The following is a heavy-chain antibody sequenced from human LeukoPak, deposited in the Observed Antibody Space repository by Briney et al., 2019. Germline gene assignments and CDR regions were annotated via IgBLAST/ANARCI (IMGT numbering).Heavy chain of an antibody. CDR3: ARFHFGVVDY. D-gene: IGHD3-3*01. CDR2: INHSGST. CDR1: GGSFSGYH. Sequence: SETLSLTCAVYGGSFSGYHWSWIRQPPGKGLEWIGEINHSGSTNYNPSLKSRVTISVDTSKNQFSLKLSSVTAADTAVYYCARFHFGVVDYWGQGTLVTVSS. V-gene: IGHV4-34*01. J-gene: IGHJ4*02.